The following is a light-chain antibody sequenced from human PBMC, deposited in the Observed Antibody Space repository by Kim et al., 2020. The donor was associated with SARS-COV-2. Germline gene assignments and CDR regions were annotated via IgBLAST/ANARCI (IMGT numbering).Light chain of an antibody. CDR3: QQYYSTPRFT. CDR2: WAS. Sequence: DIVMTQSPDSLAVSLGERATINCKSSQSVLYSSNNKNYLAWYQQKPGQPPKLLIYWASTRESGVPDRFSGSGSGTDFTLTISSLQAEDVGVYYCQQYYSTPRFTFGPGTKVDIK. J-gene: IGKJ3*01. V-gene: IGKV4-1*01. CDR1: QSVLYSSNNKNY.